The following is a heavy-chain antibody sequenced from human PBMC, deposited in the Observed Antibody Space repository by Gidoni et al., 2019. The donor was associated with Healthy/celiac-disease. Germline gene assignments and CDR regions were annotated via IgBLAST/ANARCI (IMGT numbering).Heavy chain of an antibody. D-gene: IGHD2-15*01. V-gene: IGHV3-9*01. CDR1: GFTLYAYA. J-gene: IGHJ4*02. Sequence: EVQLVESGVGLGQPGRSLRLSGAASGFTLYAYAMHWVRQEPGKGLEWVSGISWNSGRIVYADSVKGRFTISRDNAKNSLYLQMNSLRAEDTALYYCAKDEGAGYCSGGSCYSIDYWGQGTLVTVSS. CDR3: AKDEGAGYCSGGSCYSIDY. CDR2: ISWNSGRI.